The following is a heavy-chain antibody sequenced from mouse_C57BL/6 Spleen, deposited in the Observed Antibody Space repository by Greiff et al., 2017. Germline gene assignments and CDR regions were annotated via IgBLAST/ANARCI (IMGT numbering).Heavy chain of an antibody. CDR3: RGGYDYDGDY. V-gene: IGHV1-15*01. J-gene: IGHJ2*01. CDR1: GYTFTDYE. Sequence: QVQLQQSGAELVRPGASVTLSCKASGYTFTDYEMHWVKQTPVHGLEWIGAIDPETGGTAYNQKFKGKAILTADKSSSTAYMELRSLTSEDSAVYYCRGGYDYDGDYWGQGTTLTVSS. D-gene: IGHD2-4*01. CDR2: IDPETGGT.